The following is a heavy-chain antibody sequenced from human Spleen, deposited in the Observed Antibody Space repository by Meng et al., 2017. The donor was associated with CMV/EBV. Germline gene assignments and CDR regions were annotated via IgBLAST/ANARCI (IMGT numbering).Heavy chain of an antibody. CDR1: GFTFSGYG. V-gene: IGHV3-48*03. J-gene: IGHJ6*01. Sequence: GGSLRLSCVASGFTFSGYGMNWVRQAPGKGLEWLSYIGTSGSVVNYADSVRGRFTVSRDNANNLMYMHMKRLRGDDTAVYYCVRDHVVVVPGVIPSIYYHGMDVWGQGATVTVSS. D-gene: IGHD2-21*01. CDR3: VRDHVVVVPGVIPSIYYHGMDV. CDR2: IGTSGSVV.